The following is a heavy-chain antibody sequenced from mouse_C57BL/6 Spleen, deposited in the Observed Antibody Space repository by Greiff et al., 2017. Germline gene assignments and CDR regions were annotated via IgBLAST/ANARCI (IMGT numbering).Heavy chain of an antibody. CDR3: ARRDYGSSFGY. V-gene: IGHV1-26*01. D-gene: IGHD1-1*01. CDR1: GYTFTDYY. J-gene: IGHJ2*01. CDR2: INPNNGGT. Sequence: EVQLQQSGPELVKPGASVKISCKASGYTFTDYYINWVKQSHGKSLEWIGDINPNNGGTSYNQKFKGKATLTVDKSSSTAYMELRSLTSEDSAVYYCARRDYGSSFGYWGQGTTLTVSS.